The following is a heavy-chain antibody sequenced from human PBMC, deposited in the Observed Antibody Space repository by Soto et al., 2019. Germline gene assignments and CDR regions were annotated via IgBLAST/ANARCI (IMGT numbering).Heavy chain of an antibody. Sequence: SVKVSCKASGFTFTSSAVQWVRQARGQRLEWIGWIVVGSGNTNYAQKFQERVTITRDMSTSTAYMELSSLRSEDTAVYYCAAGESGSYLGDYWSQGTLVTVSS. V-gene: IGHV1-58*01. CDR3: AAGESGSYLGDY. CDR1: GFTFTSSA. D-gene: IGHD1-26*01. J-gene: IGHJ4*02. CDR2: IVVGSGNT.